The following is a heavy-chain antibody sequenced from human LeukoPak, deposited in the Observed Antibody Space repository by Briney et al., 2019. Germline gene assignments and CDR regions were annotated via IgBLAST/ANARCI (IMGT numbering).Heavy chain of an antibody. V-gene: IGHV1-2*06. D-gene: IGHD2-2*01. CDR2: INPNSGGT. CDR3: ARPCSSTSCQFYDAFDI. Sequence: GASVKVSCKASGYTFTGYYMHWVLQAPGQGLEWMGRINPNSGGTNYAQKFQGRVTMTRDTSISTAYMELSRLRSDDTAVYYCARPCSSTSCQFYDAFDIWGQGTMVTVSS. CDR1: GYTFTGYY. J-gene: IGHJ3*02.